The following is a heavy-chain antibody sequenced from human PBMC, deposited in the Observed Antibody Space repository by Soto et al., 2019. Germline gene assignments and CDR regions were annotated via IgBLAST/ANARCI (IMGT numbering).Heavy chain of an antibody. D-gene: IGHD4-17*01. CDR1: GFTFSTYA. J-gene: IGHJ4*02. CDR2: ISGSGAST. Sequence: GGSLRLSCAASGFTFSTYAMSWVRQAPGKGLEWVSGISGSGASTYYADSVKGRFTISRDNSKNTLYLQMNSLRADDTAVYYCAKDEALSTTVMQGHWGQGTLVTVSS. CDR3: AKDEALSTTVMQGH. V-gene: IGHV3-23*01.